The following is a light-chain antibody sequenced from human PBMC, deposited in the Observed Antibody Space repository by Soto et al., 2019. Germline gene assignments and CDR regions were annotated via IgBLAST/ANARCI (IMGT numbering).Light chain of an antibody. J-gene: IGKJ1*01. Sequence: EIVMTQSPATLSVSPGERATLSCRSSQSVSSNLAWYQQKPGQAPRLLIYGASTRATGIPARFSGSGSGIEFTITISSLPSEDFAVYYCQQYNNWRTFGQGTKVDIK. CDR3: QQYNNWRT. CDR1: QSVSSN. V-gene: IGKV3-15*01. CDR2: GAS.